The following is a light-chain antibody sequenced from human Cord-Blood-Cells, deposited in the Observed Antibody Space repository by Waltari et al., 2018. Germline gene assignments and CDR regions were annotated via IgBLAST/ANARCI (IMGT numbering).Light chain of an antibody. Sequence: DIQMTQSPSPPSASVGDRVTTTCRASQRISSWLAWYQQKPGKAPKLLIYDASSLESGVPSRFSGSGSGTEFTLTISSLQPDDFATYYCQQYNSYSQTFGQGTKVEIK. CDR3: QQYNSYSQT. CDR1: QRISSW. J-gene: IGKJ1*01. CDR2: DAS. V-gene: IGKV1-5*01.